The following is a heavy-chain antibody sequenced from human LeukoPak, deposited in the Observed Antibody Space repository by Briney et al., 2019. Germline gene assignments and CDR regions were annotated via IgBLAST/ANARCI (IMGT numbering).Heavy chain of an antibody. J-gene: IGHJ6*02. CDR2: ISWDGGST. D-gene: IGHD1-14*01. Sequence: GGSLRLSCAASGFTFDDYTMHWVRQAPGKGLEWVSLISWDGGSTYYADSVKGRFTIPRDNSKNSLYLQMNSLRTEDTALYYCAKDPGLRTANYYYYYGMDVWGQGTTVTVSS. CDR1: GFTFDDYT. V-gene: IGHV3-43*01. CDR3: AKDPGLRTANYYYYYGMDV.